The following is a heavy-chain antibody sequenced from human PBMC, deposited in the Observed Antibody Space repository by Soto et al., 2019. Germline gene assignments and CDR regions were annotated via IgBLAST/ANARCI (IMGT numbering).Heavy chain of an antibody. D-gene: IGHD5-18*01. Sequence: QVQLVESGGGVVQPGESLRLSCAASGFTFSSHGMHWVRQAPGKGLEWVAGTSYDGSEKYYSDSVRGRFTISRDNSKNTLYLQMNSLRAEDTAVYYCARDRGYSYGYLYYYYYGMDVWGQGTTVTVSS. CDR2: TSYDGSEK. CDR3: ARDRGYSYGYLYYYYYGMDV. V-gene: IGHV3-30*03. CDR1: GFTFSSHG. J-gene: IGHJ6*02.